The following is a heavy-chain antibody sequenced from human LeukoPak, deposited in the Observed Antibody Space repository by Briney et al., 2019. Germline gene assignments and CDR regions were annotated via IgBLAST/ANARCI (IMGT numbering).Heavy chain of an antibody. D-gene: IGHD3-10*01. V-gene: IGHV4-34*01. Sequence: PSETLSLTCAVYGGSFSGYYWSWIRQPPGEGLEWIGEINHSGSTNYNPSLKSRVTISVDTSKNQFSLKLSSVTAADTAVYYCARLHGSGSYWEDLDYWGQGTLVTVSS. CDR2: INHSGST. J-gene: IGHJ4*02. CDR1: GGSFSGYY. CDR3: ARLHGSGSYWEDLDY.